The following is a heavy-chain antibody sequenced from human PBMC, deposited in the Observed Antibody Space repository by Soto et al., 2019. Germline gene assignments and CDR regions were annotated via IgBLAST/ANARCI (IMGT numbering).Heavy chain of an antibody. CDR1: GGSISSYY. Sequence: SETLSLTCTVSGGSISSYYWSWIRQPPGKGLEWIGYIYYSGSTNYNPSLKSRVTISVDTSKNQFSLKLSSVTAADTAVYYCARGGGGSYDYVWGSYRSTAGSFDYWGQGTLVTVS. CDR2: IYYSGST. V-gene: IGHV4-59*01. J-gene: IGHJ4*02. D-gene: IGHD3-16*02. CDR3: ARGGGGSYDYVWGSYRSTAGSFDY.